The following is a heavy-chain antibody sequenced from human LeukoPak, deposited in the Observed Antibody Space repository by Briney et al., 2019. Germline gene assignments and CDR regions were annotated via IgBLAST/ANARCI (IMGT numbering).Heavy chain of an antibody. V-gene: IGHV3-48*03. J-gene: IGHJ4*02. CDR3: ARDMAAAGDY. CDR2: ITRSGSTT. Sequence: GGSLRLSCAASGFTFSLYEMTWVRQAPGKGLEWVSYITRSGSTTYYADSVKGRFTISRDNAKNSLYLQMNSLTTEDTAVYYCARDMAAAGDYWGQGTLSPSPQ. D-gene: IGHD6-13*01. CDR1: GFTFSLYE.